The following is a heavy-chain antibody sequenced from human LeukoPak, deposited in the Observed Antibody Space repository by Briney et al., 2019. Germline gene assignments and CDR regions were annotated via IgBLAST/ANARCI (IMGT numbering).Heavy chain of an antibody. CDR3: ARLGSSGWYNWFDP. D-gene: IGHD6-13*01. CDR1: GGSFSDDY. J-gene: IGHJ5*02. Sequence: SETLSLTCAVYGGSFSDDYWSWIRQPPGTGLEWIGEISHGGRTNHNPSLKSRVTISVDTSKNQFSLKLRSVTAADTAVYYCARLGSSGWYNWFDPWGQETLVTVSS. V-gene: IGHV4-34*01. CDR2: ISHGGRT.